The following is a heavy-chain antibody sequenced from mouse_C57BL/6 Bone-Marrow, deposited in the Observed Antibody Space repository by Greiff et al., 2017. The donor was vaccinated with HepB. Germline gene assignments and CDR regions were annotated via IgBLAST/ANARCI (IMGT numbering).Heavy chain of an antibody. V-gene: IGHV1-81*01. Sequence: VKLMESGAELARPGASVKLSCKASGYTFTSYGISWVKQRTGQGLEWIGEIYPRSGNTYYNEKFKGKATLTADKSSSTAYMELRSLTSEDSAVYFCARGGLDYGSSPRYWGQGTTLTVSS. CDR3: ARGGLDYGSSPRY. D-gene: IGHD1-1*01. CDR1: GYTFTSYG. CDR2: IYPRSGNT. J-gene: IGHJ2*01.